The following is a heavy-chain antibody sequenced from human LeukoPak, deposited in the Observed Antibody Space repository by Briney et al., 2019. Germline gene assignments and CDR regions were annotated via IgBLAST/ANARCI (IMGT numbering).Heavy chain of an antibody. Sequence: ASVKVSCKASGYTFTVHYMHWVRQAPGQGLDWMGRINPNSGGTNYAQKFQGRVTMTRDTSISTAYMELSRLRSDDTAVYYCARDPDDSSSSLYFQHWGQGTLVTVSS. V-gene: IGHV1-2*06. D-gene: IGHD6-6*01. CDR2: INPNSGGT. CDR1: GYTFTVHY. J-gene: IGHJ1*01. CDR3: ARDPDDSSSSLYFQH.